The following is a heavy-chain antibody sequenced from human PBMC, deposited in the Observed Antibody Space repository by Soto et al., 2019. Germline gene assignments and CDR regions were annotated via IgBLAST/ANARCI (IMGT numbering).Heavy chain of an antibody. J-gene: IGHJ4*02. CDR2: VYYTGST. CDR3: ARSVAVPGAHIDY. CDR1: GGSICGSY. Sequence: SETLSLTCSVSGGSICGSYWSWIRQSPGKGLEWLGYVYYTGSTNYSPSLRSRVSISVDTSKNEFSLRLSSVTAADTAVYFCARSVAVPGAHIDYWGQGTQVTVSS. D-gene: IGHD6-19*01. V-gene: IGHV4-59*01.